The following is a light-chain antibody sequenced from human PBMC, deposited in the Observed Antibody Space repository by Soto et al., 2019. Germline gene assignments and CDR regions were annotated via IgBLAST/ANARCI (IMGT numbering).Light chain of an antibody. CDR3: SSYTTSNTRQIA. V-gene: IGLV2-14*03. CDR2: DVS. Sequence: QSVLTQPASVSGSPVQSITISCTGTSSDVGGYNYVSWYQHHPGKAPKLMIYDVSNRPSGVSNRFSGSKSGNTASLTISGLQPEDEADYYCSSYTTSNTRQIAFGTGTKVTVL. J-gene: IGLJ1*01. CDR1: SSDVGGYNY.